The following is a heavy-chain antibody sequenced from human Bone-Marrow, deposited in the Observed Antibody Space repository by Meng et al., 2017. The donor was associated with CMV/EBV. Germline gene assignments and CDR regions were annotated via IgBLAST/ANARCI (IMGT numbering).Heavy chain of an antibody. Sequence: SETLSLTCTVPGGSISSYYWSWIRQPPGKGLEWIGYIYYSGSTNYNPSLKGRVTISVDTSKNHFSLKLSSVTAADTAVYYFARASPDTRKGHCSITSCYTYYYYYGMDVWGQGTTVTVSS. J-gene: IGHJ6*02. CDR2: IYYSGST. V-gene: IGHV4-59*01. D-gene: IGHD2-2*02. CDR1: GGSISSYY. CDR3: ARASPDTRKGHCSITSCYTYYYYYGMDV.